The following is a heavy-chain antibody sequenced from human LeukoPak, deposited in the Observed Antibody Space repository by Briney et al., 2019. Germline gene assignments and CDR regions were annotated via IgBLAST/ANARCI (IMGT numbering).Heavy chain of an antibody. V-gene: IGHV4-39*07. CDR3: AGIDWGARGVDYFDY. D-gene: IGHD3-10*01. J-gene: IGHJ4*02. CDR1: GGSISSSSYY. Sequence: SETLSLTCTVSGGSISSSSYYWGWIRQPPGKGLEWIGSIYYSGSTYYNPSLKSRVTISVDTSKNQFSLKLTSVTAADTAVYYCAGIDWGARGVDYFDYWGQGTLVTVSS. CDR2: IYYSGST.